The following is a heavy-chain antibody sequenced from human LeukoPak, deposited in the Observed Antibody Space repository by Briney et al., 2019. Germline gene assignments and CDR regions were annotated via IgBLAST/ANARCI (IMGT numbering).Heavy chain of an antibody. V-gene: IGHV3-74*01. D-gene: IGHD6-13*01. J-gene: IGHJ4*02. CDR1: GFTISSYW. CDR2: INGDGSST. CDR3: ARVTDSSSWVIAY. Sequence: PGGSLRLSCAASGFTISSYWMHWVRQAPGKGLVWVSRINGDGSSTNYADSVRGRFTISRDNAKNTLYLQMNSLRAEDTAVYYCARVTDSSSWVIAYWGQGTLVTVSS.